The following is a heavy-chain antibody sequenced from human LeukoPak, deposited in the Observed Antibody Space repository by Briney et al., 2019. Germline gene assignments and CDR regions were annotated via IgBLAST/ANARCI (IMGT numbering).Heavy chain of an antibody. D-gene: IGHD3-10*01. CDR1: GFTFSDYY. CDR2: ISSSSGYT. V-gene: IGHV3-11*05. J-gene: IGHJ6*02. Sequence: PGGSLRLSCAASGFTFSDYYMSWIRQAPGKGLEWVSYISSSSGYTNYADSVKGRFTISTDNAKNSLFLQMNSLRAEDTAVYYCARAPGATYYYSYGMDVWGQGTTVSVSS. CDR3: ARAPGATYYYSYGMDV.